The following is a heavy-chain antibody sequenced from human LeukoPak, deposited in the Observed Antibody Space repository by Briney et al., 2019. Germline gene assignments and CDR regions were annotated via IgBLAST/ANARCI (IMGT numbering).Heavy chain of an antibody. D-gene: IGHD5-18*01. CDR1: VFTDSSNY. V-gene: IGHV3-53*01. CDR2: IYSGGSK. Sequence: PGGSLRLSCAASVFTDSSNYMSWARHAPGKGLEWVSDIYSGGSKYYAESVKGRFTISRDNSKNTLYLQMNSLRAEDTAVYYCARDQEYSYGYLYGMDVWGQGTTVTVSS. J-gene: IGHJ6*02. CDR3: ARDQEYSYGYLYGMDV.